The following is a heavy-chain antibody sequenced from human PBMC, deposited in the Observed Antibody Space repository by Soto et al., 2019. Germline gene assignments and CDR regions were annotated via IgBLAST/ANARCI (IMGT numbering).Heavy chain of an antibody. CDR2: IYYSGST. V-gene: IGHV4-59*01. Sequence: SETLSLTCTVSGGSISSYYWSWIRQPPGKGLEWIGYIYYSGSTNYNPSLKSRVTISVDTSKNQFSLKLSSVTAADTAVYYCASGGTVVTAILGGMDVWGQGTTVTVSS. D-gene: IGHD2-21*02. J-gene: IGHJ6*02. CDR3: ASGGTVVTAILGGMDV. CDR1: GGSISSYY.